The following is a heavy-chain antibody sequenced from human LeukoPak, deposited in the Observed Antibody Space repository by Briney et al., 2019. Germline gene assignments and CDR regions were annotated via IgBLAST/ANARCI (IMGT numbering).Heavy chain of an antibody. D-gene: IGHD1-26*01. CDR3: AHSRYSTSSYDYYYYMDV. CDR1: GFSLSTSGVS. J-gene: IGHJ6*03. CDR2: IYWIDDE. V-gene: IGHV2-5*01. Sequence: SGPTLVNPTQTLTLTCSFSGFSLSTSGVSVSWVRQPPGRALEWLALIYWIDDERYNPSLKSRLTITKETSKNQVVLTMTNMDPVDTATYYCAHSRYSTSSYDYYYYMDVWGKGTTVTVSS.